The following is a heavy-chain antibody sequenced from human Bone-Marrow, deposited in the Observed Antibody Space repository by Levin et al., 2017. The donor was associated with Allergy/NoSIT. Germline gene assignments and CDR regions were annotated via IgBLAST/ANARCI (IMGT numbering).Heavy chain of an antibody. Sequence: SETLSLTCTVSGGSISSYYWSWIRQPPGKGLEWIGYIYYSGSTNYNPSLKSRVTISVDTSKNQFSLKLSSVTAADTAVYYCARFGDQPQYYYYGMDVWGQGTTVTVSS. J-gene: IGHJ6*02. CDR1: GGSISSYY. V-gene: IGHV4-59*08. CDR3: ARFGDQPQYYYYGMDV. CDR2: IYYSGST. D-gene: IGHD2-21*01.